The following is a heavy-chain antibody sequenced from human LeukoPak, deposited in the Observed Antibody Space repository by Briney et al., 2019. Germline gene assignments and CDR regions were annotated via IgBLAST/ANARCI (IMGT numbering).Heavy chain of an antibody. CDR3: ARSTAVPTFNH. Sequence: GGSLRLSCAASGFTFSSYSMNWVRQVPGKGLEWVANIKQDGSEKYYVDSVKGRFTISRDNAKNSLYLQMNSLRAEDTAVYYCARSTAVPTFNHWGQGTLVTVSS. CDR2: IKQDGSEK. CDR1: GFTFSSYS. V-gene: IGHV3-7*01. D-gene: IGHD6-19*01. J-gene: IGHJ4*02.